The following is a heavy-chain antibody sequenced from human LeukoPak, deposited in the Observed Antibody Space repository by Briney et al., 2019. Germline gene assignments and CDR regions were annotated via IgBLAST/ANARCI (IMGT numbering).Heavy chain of an antibody. CDR2: IIPILGTA. CDR3: ARYGTVYDYVWGSYRPTYFDY. J-gene: IGHJ4*02. V-gene: IGHV1-69*13. D-gene: IGHD3-16*02. CDR1: GGTFSSYA. Sequence: SVKVSCKASGGTFSSYAISWVRQAPGQGLEWMGGIIPILGTANYAQKFQGRVTITADESTSTAYMELSSLRSEDTAVYYCARYGTVYDYVWGSYRPTYFDYWGQGTLVTVSS.